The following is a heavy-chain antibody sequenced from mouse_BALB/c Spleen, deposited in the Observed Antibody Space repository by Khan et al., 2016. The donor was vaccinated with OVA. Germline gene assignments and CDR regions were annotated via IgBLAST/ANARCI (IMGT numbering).Heavy chain of an antibody. CDR1: GYTFINYW. D-gene: IGHD1-1*01. Sequence: VQLQQSGAELAKPGASVKMSCKASGYTFINYWILWVKQRPGQGLEGIGYLNPSTGYTEYNQNFKDKATLTADKSSSTVYMQLSSRTSEDSAVYYCARRGQRWDFDYWGQGTTRTVSS. V-gene: IGHV1-7*01. J-gene: IGHJ2*01. CDR2: LNPSTGYT. CDR3: ARRGQRWDFDY.